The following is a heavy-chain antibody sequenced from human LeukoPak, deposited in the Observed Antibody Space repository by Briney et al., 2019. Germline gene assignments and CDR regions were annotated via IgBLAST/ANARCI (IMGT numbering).Heavy chain of an antibody. V-gene: IGHV4-34*01. D-gene: IGHD3-10*01. J-gene: IGHJ4*02. CDR1: NGSFSGYY. CDR3: ARLTRSMVRGVIRDY. Sequence: SETLSLTCAVYNGSFSGYYWSWIRQPPGKGLEWIGEINHSGTTNYNPSLKSRVTISVDTSKNQFSLKLSSVTAADTAVYYCARLTRSMVRGVIRDYWGQGTLVTVSS. CDR2: INHSGTT.